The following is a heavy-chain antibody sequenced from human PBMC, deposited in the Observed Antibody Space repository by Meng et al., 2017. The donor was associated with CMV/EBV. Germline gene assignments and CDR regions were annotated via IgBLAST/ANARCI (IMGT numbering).Heavy chain of an antibody. CDR1: GGSSSSYY. Sequence: QGQLQASGHGRVKPSVTLTLPCPVSGGSSSSYYWSWIRQPAGKGLEWIGRIYTSGSTNYNPSLKSRVTMSVDTSKNQISLKLGSVTAADTAVYYCARGPEVDYGDYVGLDYWGQGTLVTVSS. CDR3: ARGPEVDYGDYVGLDY. CDR2: IYTSGST. D-gene: IGHD4-17*01. V-gene: IGHV4-4*07. J-gene: IGHJ4*02.